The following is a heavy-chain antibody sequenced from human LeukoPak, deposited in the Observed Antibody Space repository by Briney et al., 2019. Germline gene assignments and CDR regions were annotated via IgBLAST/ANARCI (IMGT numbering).Heavy chain of an antibody. Sequence: GGSLRLSCVASGFTFSNYWMSWVRQAPGKGLECVANIKEDGSEKYYVDSVKGRFTISRDNAKNSLYLQMNSLRAEDTAVYYCARISADAFDIWGQGTMVTVSS. CDR1: GFTFSNYW. CDR2: IKEDGSEK. CDR3: ARISADAFDI. J-gene: IGHJ3*02. V-gene: IGHV3-7*01.